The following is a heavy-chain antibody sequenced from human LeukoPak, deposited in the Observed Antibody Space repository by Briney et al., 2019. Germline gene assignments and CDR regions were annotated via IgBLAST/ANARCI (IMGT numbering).Heavy chain of an antibody. CDR3: ARGFTMIDV. CDR1: GGSFSGYY. V-gene: IGHV4-34*01. Sequence: SETLSLTCAVYGGSFSGYYWSWIRQPPGKGLEWIGEINHSGSTNYNPSLKSRVTISVDTSKNQFSLKLSSVTAADTAAYYCARGFTMIDVWGQGTTVTVPS. CDR2: INHSGST. J-gene: IGHJ6*02. D-gene: IGHD3-22*01.